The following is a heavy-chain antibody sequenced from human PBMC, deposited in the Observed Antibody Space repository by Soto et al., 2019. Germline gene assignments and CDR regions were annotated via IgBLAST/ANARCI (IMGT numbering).Heavy chain of an antibody. D-gene: IGHD1-1*01. Sequence: QLQLQESGPGLVKPSETLSLTCTVSGGSIRDDTYYWGWIRQPPGKGLEWIGSIYYSGTSSYNPSLKSRGTMSVDTSKKQLSLRLSSVTAADTAVYYCARLHCHRPNCVPLDPWGQGTLVIVSS. J-gene: IGHJ5*02. CDR3: ARLHCHRPNCVPLDP. CDR1: GGSIRDDTYY. CDR2: IYYSGTS. V-gene: IGHV4-39*01.